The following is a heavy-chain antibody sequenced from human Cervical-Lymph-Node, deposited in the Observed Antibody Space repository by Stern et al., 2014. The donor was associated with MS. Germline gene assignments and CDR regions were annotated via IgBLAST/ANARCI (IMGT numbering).Heavy chain of an antibody. CDR2: LSYSGNT. D-gene: IGHD5-24*01. J-gene: IGHJ4*02. CDR1: GGSISSNY. CDR3: ARHGPPRRRDDSNHPNFDY. V-gene: IGHV4-59*08. Sequence: VQLVESGPGLVKPSETLSLTCTVSGGSISSNYWSWIRQPPGKGLEWIGYLSYSGNTNYNPSLKSRVTTSVDTPQNQFPLSLSSVTAADTAVYYCARHGPPRRRDDSNHPNFDYWGPGTLVAVSS.